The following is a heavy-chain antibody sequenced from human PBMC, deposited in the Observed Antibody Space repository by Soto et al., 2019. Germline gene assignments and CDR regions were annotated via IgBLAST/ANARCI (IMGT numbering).Heavy chain of an antibody. V-gene: IGHV3-30*18. D-gene: IGHD1-1*01. J-gene: IGHJ6*03. CDR3: ANTLAGNCTNYYYYYMDV. CDR1: GFTFSSYG. Sequence: GGSLRLSCAASGFTFSSYGMHWVRQAPGKGLEWVAVISYDGSNKYYADSVKGRFTISRDNSKNTLYLQMNSLRAEDTAVYYCANTLAGNCTNYYYYYMDVWGKGTTVTVSS. CDR2: ISYDGSNK.